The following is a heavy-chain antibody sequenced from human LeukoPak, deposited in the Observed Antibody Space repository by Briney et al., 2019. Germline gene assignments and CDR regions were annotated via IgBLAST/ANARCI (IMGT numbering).Heavy chain of an antibody. CDR3: ARAEYYDALVVHAFDI. CDR1: GGSISSGGYF. Sequence: PSETLSLTCTVSGGSISSGGYFWSWIRQHPGKGLEWIGYIYYSGSTYYNPSLKSRVTISVDTSKNQFSLKLSSVTAADTAVYYCARAEYYDALVVHAFDIWGQGTMVTVSS. V-gene: IGHV4-31*03. D-gene: IGHD3-22*01. CDR2: IYYSGST. J-gene: IGHJ3*02.